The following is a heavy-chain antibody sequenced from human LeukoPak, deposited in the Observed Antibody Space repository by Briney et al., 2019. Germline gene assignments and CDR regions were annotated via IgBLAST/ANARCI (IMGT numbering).Heavy chain of an antibody. J-gene: IGHJ3*02. V-gene: IGHV4-34*01. CDR2: INHSGST. CDR1: GGSFSGYY. Sequence: SETLSLTCAVYGGSFSGYYWSWIRQPPGKGLEWIGEINHSGSTNYNPSLKSRVTISVDTSKNQFSLKLSSVTAADTAVYYCARNFADAFDIWGQGTMVTVSS. CDR3: ARNFADAFDI.